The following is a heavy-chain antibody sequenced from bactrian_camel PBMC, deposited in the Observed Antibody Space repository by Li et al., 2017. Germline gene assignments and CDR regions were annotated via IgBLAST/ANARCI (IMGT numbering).Heavy chain of an antibody. D-gene: IGHD6*01. V-gene: IGHV3S55*01. CDR2: ISGSGST. Sequence: HVQLVESGGGSVQAGGSLRLSCQASGATGGTYDMAWFRRAPEKGREGVAAISGSGSTFYADDVKGRFTLPHDRSKNTMYLQMNNLKTDDTGVYYCAALNSTYGGRFGWCKDFRGQGTQVTVS. CDR1: GATGGTYD. J-gene: IGHJ4*01. CDR3: AALNSTYGGRFGWCKDF.